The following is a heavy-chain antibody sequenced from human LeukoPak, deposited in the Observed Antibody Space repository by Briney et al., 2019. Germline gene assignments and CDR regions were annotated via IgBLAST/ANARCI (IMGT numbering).Heavy chain of an antibody. V-gene: IGHV4-59*01. D-gene: IGHD3-10*01. CDR3: ARGAKVLLWFGASMDV. CDR2: IYYSGRT. CDR1: GGSISSYY. Sequence: PSETLSLTCTVCGGSISSYYWSWIRQPPGKGLEWIGYIYYSGRTNYNPSLKSRATISVDTSKNQLSLKLSSVTAADTAVYYCARGAKVLLWFGASMDVWGKGTTVTISS. J-gene: IGHJ6*04.